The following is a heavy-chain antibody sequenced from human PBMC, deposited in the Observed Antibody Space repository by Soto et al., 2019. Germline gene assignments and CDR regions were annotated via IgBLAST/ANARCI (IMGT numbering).Heavy chain of an antibody. V-gene: IGHV4-39*01. CDR3: VIQRTTVITHAYFDY. J-gene: IGHJ4*02. Sequence: SETLSLTCTVSGGSVTNSSYYWGWIRQSPGKGLEWIGSVYYGGRSYSKSSVKSRVSISVDTSKNQISLNLYSVTATDMAVYFCVIQRTTVITHAYFDYWGQGALVTVSS. CDR1: GGSVTNSSYY. CDR2: VYYGGRS. D-gene: IGHD4-4*01.